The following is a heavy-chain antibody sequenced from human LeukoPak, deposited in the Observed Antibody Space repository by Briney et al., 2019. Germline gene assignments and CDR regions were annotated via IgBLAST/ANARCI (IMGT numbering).Heavy chain of an antibody. Sequence: GESLRLSCAASGFIFSNYAMNWVRQAPGKGLEWISYISTSSSTIYHADSVKGRFTISRDNAKNSLYLQMNSLTEEDTAVYYCARGETAVTSYLHFRGQGTLVTVSS. CDR2: ISTSSSTI. CDR3: ARGETAVTSYLHF. V-gene: IGHV3-48*02. CDR1: GFIFSNYA. D-gene: IGHD2-21*02. J-gene: IGHJ4*02.